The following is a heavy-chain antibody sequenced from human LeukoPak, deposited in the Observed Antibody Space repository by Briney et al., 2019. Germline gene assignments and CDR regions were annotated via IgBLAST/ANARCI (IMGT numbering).Heavy chain of an antibody. J-gene: IGHJ4*02. D-gene: IGHD6-6*01. CDR3: ATYSTSSRGYYFDY. CDR1: GGSVSSDDYY. Sequence: PSETLSFTCTVSGGSVSSDDYYWSWLRQPAGKGLEWIGRFYTTGRTNYNPSLRSRVTISLDTSKNQFSLKLSSVTAADTAVYYCATYSTSSRGYYFDYWGQGTLVTVSS. V-gene: IGHV4-61*02. CDR2: FYTTGRT.